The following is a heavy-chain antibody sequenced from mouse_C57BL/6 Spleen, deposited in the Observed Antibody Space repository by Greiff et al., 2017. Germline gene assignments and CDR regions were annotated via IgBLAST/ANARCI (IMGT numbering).Heavy chain of an antibody. CDR1: GYSITSGYY. Sequence: EVKLVESGPGLVKPSQSLSLTCSVTGYSITSGYYWNWIRQFPGNKLEWMGYISYDGSNNYNPSLKNRISITRDTSKNQFFLKLNSVTTEDTATYYCAKYYYGSSYSWYFDVWGTGTTVTVSS. CDR3: AKYYYGSSYSWYFDV. D-gene: IGHD1-1*01. CDR2: ISYDGSN. V-gene: IGHV3-6*01. J-gene: IGHJ1*03.